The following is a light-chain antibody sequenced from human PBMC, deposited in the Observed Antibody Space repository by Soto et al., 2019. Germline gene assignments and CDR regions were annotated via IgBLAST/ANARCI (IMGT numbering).Light chain of an antibody. CDR3: QQYGSSGT. J-gene: IGKJ1*01. V-gene: IGKV3-20*01. CDR2: GAS. Sequence: EIVLTQSPATLSVSPGETATLSCRASQSVSSSLAWYQQKPGQAPRLLIYGASSRATGIPDRFSGSGSGTDFTLTISRLEPEDFAVYYCQQYGSSGTFGQGTKVDIK. CDR1: QSVSSS.